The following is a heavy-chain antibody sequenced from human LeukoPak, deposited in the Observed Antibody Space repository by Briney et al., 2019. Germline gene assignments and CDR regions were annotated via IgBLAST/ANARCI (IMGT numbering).Heavy chain of an antibody. CDR3: ARGGVPYGLDV. J-gene: IGHJ6*02. Sequence: PGGSLRLSCAASGFTFSRYWMSWVRQAPGKGLEWVANIKEDGTVKYYVESVKGRFTISRDNAKNSLYLQMNSLRVEDTAVYYCARGGVPYGLDVWGQGTTVTVSS. V-gene: IGHV3-7*05. CDR2: IKEDGTVK. D-gene: IGHD2-8*01. CDR1: GFTFSRYW.